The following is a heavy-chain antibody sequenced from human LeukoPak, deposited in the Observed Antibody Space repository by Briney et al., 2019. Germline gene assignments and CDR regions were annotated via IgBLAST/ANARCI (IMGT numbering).Heavy chain of an antibody. D-gene: IGHD3-22*01. V-gene: IGHV3-48*03. CDR1: GFTFSSYE. CDR3: ARVRGYYDSSGYNPLWY. J-gene: IGHJ4*02. Sequence: GGSLRLSCAASGFTFSSYEMNWVRQAPGKGLEWVSYISSGSSTVYYADSVKGRFTISRDNAKNPLYLQMNSLRAEDTAVYYCARVRGYYDSSGYNPLWYWGQGTLVTVSS. CDR2: ISSGSSTV.